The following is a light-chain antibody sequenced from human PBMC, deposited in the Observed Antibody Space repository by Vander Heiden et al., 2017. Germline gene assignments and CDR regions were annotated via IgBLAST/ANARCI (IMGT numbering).Light chain of an antibody. CDR1: SSDVGGYNY. V-gene: IGLV2-14*01. CDR2: DVN. CDR3: SSYRSSSTLGV. Sequence: QSALTQPASVSGSPGQSITISCPGTSSDVGGYNYVSWYQQHPGKAPKLMIYDVNNRPSGVSDRFSAAKSGNTAALTISGLQPEDEADYYCSSYRSSSTLGVFGGGTKLTVL. J-gene: IGLJ3*02.